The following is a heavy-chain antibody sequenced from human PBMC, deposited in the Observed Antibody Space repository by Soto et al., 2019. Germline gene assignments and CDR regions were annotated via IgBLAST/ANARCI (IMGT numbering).Heavy chain of an antibody. CDR2: VYYTGST. CDR3: ARVITYHYGMDV. Sequence: SETLSLTCNVSGGSIGSYFWNWLRQPAGKGLEWIGYVYYTGSTDYNPSLEGRATISVDSSKKQVSLNLRSVTAADSATCYCARVITYHYGMDVWGQGITVTVSS. V-gene: IGHV4-59*01. CDR1: GGSIGSYF. J-gene: IGHJ6*02. D-gene: IGHD3-16*01.